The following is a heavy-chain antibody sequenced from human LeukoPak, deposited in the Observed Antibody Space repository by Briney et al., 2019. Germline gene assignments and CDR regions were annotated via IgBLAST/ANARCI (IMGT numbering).Heavy chain of an antibody. CDR1: GHTFRRYS. J-gene: IGHJ4*02. D-gene: IGHD1-26*01. V-gene: IGHV3-48*04. CDR2: ISSSSSTI. CDR3: ARDRGWSYSAIDY. Sequence: GGSLRLSCAASGHTFRRYSMKWVREAPGRGLERVSYISSSSSTIYYADSVKGRFTISRGNAKNSLYLQMNSLRAEDTAVYYCARDRGWSYSAIDYWGQGTPVTVSS.